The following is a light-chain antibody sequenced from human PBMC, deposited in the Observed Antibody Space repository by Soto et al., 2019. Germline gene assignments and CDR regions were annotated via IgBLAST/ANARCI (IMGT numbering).Light chain of an antibody. CDR3: HQYFTPRT. V-gene: IGKV1-33*01. CDR1: QHISDY. J-gene: IGKJ4*01. CDR2: DGT. Sequence: DTRLTQSPSSLSASVGDRVTITCQASQHISDYLNWYQQKPGKAPKLLIYDGTKLETGVPSRFSGSGSGTEFTFTISSLQPEDTATYYCHQYFTPRTFGGGTKVEIK.